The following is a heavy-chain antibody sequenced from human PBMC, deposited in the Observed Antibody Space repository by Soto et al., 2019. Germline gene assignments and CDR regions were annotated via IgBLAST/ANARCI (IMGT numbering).Heavy chain of an antibody. CDR3: ARGEWELTY. CDR2: MSPNSGNT. D-gene: IGHD1-26*01. J-gene: IGHJ4*02. Sequence: QVQLVQSGAEVKTPGASVKVSCKVSGYTFSTYDINWVRQAPGQGLEWMGWMSPNSGNTGYAQKFQGRVTMTRDTSLTTAYMELSSLTSEDTAVYYCARGEWELTYWGQGTPVTVSS. V-gene: IGHV1-8*01. CDR1: GYTFSTYD.